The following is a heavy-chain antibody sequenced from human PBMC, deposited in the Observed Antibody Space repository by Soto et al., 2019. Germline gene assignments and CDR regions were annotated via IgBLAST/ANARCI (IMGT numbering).Heavy chain of an antibody. J-gene: IGHJ6*02. CDR2: ISYDGSSK. V-gene: IGHV3-30*18. CDR1: GFTFSAYG. CDR3: AKVTFSGDYYYSYGMDV. Sequence: QEKLVESGGGVVQPGRSLRLSCAASGFTFSAYGMHWVRQAPGKGLEWVTVISYDGSSKYYADSVKGRSIVSRDNSKNTLYLQMNSLRPEDTAVYYCAKVTFSGDYYYSYGMDVWGQGTTVTVSS. D-gene: IGHD1-26*01.